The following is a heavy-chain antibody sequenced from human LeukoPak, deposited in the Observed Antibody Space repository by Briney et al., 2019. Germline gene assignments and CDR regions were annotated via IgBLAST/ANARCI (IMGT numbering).Heavy chain of an antibody. Sequence: GGSLRLSCAASGFTFSSYSMNWVRQAPGKGLEWVSSISSSSSYIYYADSVKGRFTISRDNAKNSLHLQMNSLRAEDTAVYYCAREEYGGYDFDYWGQGTLVTVSS. CDR2: ISSSSSYI. V-gene: IGHV3-21*01. D-gene: IGHD5-12*01. J-gene: IGHJ4*02. CDR3: AREEYGGYDFDY. CDR1: GFTFSSYS.